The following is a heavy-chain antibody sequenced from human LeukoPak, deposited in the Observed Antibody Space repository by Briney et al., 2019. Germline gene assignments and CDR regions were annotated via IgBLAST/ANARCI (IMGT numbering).Heavy chain of an antibody. D-gene: IGHD2-15*01. J-gene: IGHJ4*02. CDR1: GFTFSSYW. V-gene: IGHV3-74*01. CDR2: ISGDGSRT. CDR3: ARDRGYCIDC. Sequence: GGSLRLSCAASGFTFSSYWMHWVRQAPGNGLVWVSHISGDGSRTSYADSVKGRFTISRDNAKNTLYLQMNSLRDEDTAVYYCARDRGYCIDCWGQGTLLTVSS.